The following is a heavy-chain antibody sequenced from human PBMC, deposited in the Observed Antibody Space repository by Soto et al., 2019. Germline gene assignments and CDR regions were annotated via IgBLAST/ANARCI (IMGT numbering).Heavy chain of an antibody. CDR3: ASSLLSPFDY. CDR2: INSDGSST. CDR1: GFTFSSYW. Sequence: PGGSLRLSCAASGFTFSSYWMHWVRQAPGKRLVWVSRINSDGSSTFYADSVQGRFTISRDNAKNTLYLQMNSLRAEDTALYYCASSLLSPFDYWGQGTLVTVSS. J-gene: IGHJ4*02. V-gene: IGHV3-74*01. D-gene: IGHD3-16*02.